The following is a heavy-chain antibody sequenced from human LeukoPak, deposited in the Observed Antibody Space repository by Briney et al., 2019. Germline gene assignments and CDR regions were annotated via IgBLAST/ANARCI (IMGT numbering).Heavy chain of an antibody. D-gene: IGHD3-10*01. V-gene: IGHV1-18*01. CDR2: ISAYNGNT. CDR1: AYTFTSYG. J-gene: IGHJ5*02. Sequence: ASVTVSCKASAYTFTSYGISWVRQAPGQGLEWVGWISAYNGNTNYAQTLQGRVTMTTDTSTSTAYMELRSLRSDGTGVYYCAIRLWFGELGDWFDPWGQGTLVTVSS. CDR3: AIRLWFGELGDWFDP.